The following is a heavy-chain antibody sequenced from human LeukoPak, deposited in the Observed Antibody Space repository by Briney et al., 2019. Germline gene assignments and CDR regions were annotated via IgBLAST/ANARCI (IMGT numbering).Heavy chain of an antibody. CDR1: GGTFSSYA. V-gene: IGHV1-69*04. J-gene: IGHJ5*02. Sequence: GASVKVSCKASGGTFSSYAISWVRQAPGQGLEWMGRIIPILGIANYAQKFQGRVTITADKSTSTAYMEQSSLRSEDTAVYYCARDPLSEGNWFDPWGQGTLVTVSS. CDR3: ARDPLSEGNWFDP. CDR2: IIPILGIA.